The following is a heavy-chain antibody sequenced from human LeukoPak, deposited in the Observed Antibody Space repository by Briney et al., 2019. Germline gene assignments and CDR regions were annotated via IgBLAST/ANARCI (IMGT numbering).Heavy chain of an antibody. D-gene: IGHD3-22*01. CDR3: ARDLELVTMIVVGHYYYMDV. V-gene: IGHV1-18*01. CDR1: GYTFTSYG. CDR2: ISVYNGNT. Sequence: ASVKVSCKASGYTFTSYGISWVRQAPGQGLEWMGWISVYNGNTNYAQKLQGRVTMTTDTSTSTAYMELRSLRSDDTAVYYCARDLELVTMIVVGHYYYMDVWGKGTTVTVSS. J-gene: IGHJ6*03.